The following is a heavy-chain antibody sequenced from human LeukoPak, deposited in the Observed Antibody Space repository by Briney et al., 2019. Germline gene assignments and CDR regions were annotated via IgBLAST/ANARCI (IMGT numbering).Heavy chain of an antibody. CDR2: IYYSGST. J-gene: IGHJ3*02. CDR3: ARDGGMVREDKAFDI. D-gene: IGHD3-10*01. V-gene: IGHV4-31*03. Sequence: PSETLSLTCTVSGGSISSGGYYWSWLRQHPGKGLEWIGYIYYSGSTYYNPSLKSRVTISVDTSKNQFSLKLSSVTAADTAVYYCARDGGMVREDKAFDIWGQGTMVTVSS. CDR1: GGSISSGGYY.